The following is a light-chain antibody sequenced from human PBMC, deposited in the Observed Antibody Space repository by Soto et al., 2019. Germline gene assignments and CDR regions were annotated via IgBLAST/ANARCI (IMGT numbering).Light chain of an antibody. CDR3: QQYGRSPRT. Sequence: EIVLTQSPGTLSLSPGARATLSCRASQSVGSTYLAWYQQKPGQAPRLLIYGASTRATGIPDRFSGSGSGTDFTIIISRLDPEDFAVYYCQQYGRSPRTFGQGTKVEIK. CDR1: QSVGSTY. V-gene: IGKV3-20*01. J-gene: IGKJ2*01. CDR2: GAS.